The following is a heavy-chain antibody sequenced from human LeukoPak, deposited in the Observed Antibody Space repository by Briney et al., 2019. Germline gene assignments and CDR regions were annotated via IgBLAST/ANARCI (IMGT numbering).Heavy chain of an antibody. CDR3: ARAPYGSGSYYNRVSYFDY. Sequence: SQTLSLTCTVSGGSISSGGYDWSWIRQHPGKGLEWIGYIYYSGSTYYNPSLKSRVTISVDTSKNQFSLKLSSVTAADTAVYYCARAPYGSGSYYNRVSYFDYWGQGTLVTVSS. CDR2: IYYSGST. CDR1: GGSISSGGYD. D-gene: IGHD3-10*01. V-gene: IGHV4-31*03. J-gene: IGHJ4*02.